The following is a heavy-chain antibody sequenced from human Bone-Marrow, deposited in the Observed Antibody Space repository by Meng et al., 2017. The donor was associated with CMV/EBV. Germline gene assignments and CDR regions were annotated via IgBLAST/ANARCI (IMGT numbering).Heavy chain of an antibody. CDR2: ISAYNGDT. Sequence: SVKVSCKASGYIFTKYGVNWMRQAPGQGPEWMGWISAYNGDTMYAPKVQGRVTMTTDTSTSTAYMELRGLRSDDTAVYYCSRSRGGYSWLDPWGQGTLVTVSS. CDR1: GYIFTKYG. CDR3: SRSRGGYSWLDP. J-gene: IGHJ5*02. V-gene: IGHV1-18*01. D-gene: IGHD5-12*01.